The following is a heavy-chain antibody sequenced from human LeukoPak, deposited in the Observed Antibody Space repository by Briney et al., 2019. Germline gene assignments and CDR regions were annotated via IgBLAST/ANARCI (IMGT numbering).Heavy chain of an antibody. CDR3: AKDDAWLQYGN. CDR1: GFTFSSYG. Sequence: PGGSLRLSCAASGFTFSSYGMSWVRQAPGEGLEWVSAISGSGGSTYYADSVKGRFTISRDNSKGTVYLQMNSLRPEDTAVYYCAKDDAWLQYGNWGRGTLVTVSS. D-gene: IGHD5-24*01. V-gene: IGHV3-23*01. CDR2: ISGSGGST. J-gene: IGHJ4*02.